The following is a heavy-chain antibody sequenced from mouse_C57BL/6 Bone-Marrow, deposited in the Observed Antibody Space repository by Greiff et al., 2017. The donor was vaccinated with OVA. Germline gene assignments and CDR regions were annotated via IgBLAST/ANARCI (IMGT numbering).Heavy chain of an antibody. V-gene: IGHV1-5*01. Sequence: EVQLVESGTVLARPGASVKMSCKTSGYTFTSYWMHWVKQRPGQGLEWIGAIYPGNSDTSYNQKFQGKAKLTAVTSARTAYLELSSLTNEDSAVYYCRRTGHQRLVRYWDCGVWGTGATVTVS. D-gene: IGHD2-3*01. CDR1: GYTFTSYW. CDR3: RRTGHQRLVRYWDCGV. J-gene: IGHJ1*03. CDR2: IYPGNSDT.